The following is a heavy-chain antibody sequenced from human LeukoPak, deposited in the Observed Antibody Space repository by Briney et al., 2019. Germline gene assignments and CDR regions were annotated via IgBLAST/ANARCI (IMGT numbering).Heavy chain of an antibody. Sequence: PSETLSLTCTVSGGSISSSSYYWGWIRQPPGKGLEWIGSIYYSGNTYYNPSLMSRITISADRSQNQFSLRMRDVTAADTAVYFCATAEWEYFYFDSWGQGALVAVSS. CDR3: ATAEWEYFYFDS. D-gene: IGHD1-26*01. CDR2: IYYSGNT. CDR1: GGSISSSSYY. V-gene: IGHV4-39*07. J-gene: IGHJ4*02.